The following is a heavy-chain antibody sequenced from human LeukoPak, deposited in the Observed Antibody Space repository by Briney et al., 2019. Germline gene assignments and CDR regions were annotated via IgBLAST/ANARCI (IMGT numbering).Heavy chain of an antibody. CDR3: ARAYCSGGSCLELDY. CDR1: GVTLSTYA. Sequence: GGSLRLSCAASGVTLSTYAMSWARQAPGKGLEWVSGISSSGSGDNTYYADSVKGRFTISRDNAKNSLYLQMNSLRAEDTALYHCARAYCSGGSCLELDYWGQGTLVTVSS. V-gene: IGHV3-23*01. D-gene: IGHD2-15*01. J-gene: IGHJ4*02. CDR2: ISSSGSGDNT.